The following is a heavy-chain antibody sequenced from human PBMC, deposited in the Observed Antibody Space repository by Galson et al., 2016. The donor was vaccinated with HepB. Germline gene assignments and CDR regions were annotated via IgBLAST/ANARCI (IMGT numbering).Heavy chain of an antibody. CDR3: ARRPPAGERATSFDY. V-gene: IGHV5-10-1*01. Sequence: QSGAEVKEPGESLNISCQGSGYSFTNNWIAWVRQVPGKGLEWVGRIDPDESYTACNPSFHGHVTISVDKSKRTAYLQWNSLQTSDTAIYYCARRPPAGERATSFDYWGQGTLVTVSS. J-gene: IGHJ4*02. CDR1: GYSFTNNW. CDR2: IDPDESYT. D-gene: IGHD1-14*01.